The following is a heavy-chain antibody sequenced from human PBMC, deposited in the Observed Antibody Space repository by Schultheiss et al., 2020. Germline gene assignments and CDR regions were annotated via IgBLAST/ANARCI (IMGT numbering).Heavy chain of an antibody. CDR2: IYYSGST. V-gene: IGHV4-59*01. CDR3: ARGGGLRYFDWLG. D-gene: IGHD3-9*01. CDR1: GGSISSYY. J-gene: IGHJ4*02. Sequence: GSLRLSCTVSGGSISSYYWSWIRQPPGKGLEWIGYIYYSGSTNYNPSLKSRVTISVDTSKDQFSLKLSSGTAADTAVYYCARGGGLRYFDWLGWGQGTLVTVSS.